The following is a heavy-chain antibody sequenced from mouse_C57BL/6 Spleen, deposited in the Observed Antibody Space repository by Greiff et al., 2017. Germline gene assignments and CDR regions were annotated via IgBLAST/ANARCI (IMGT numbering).Heavy chain of an antibody. J-gene: IGHJ3*01. D-gene: IGHD2-2*01. Sequence: QVQLQQPGAELVRPGSSVKLSCKASGYTFTSYWMHWVKQRPIQGLEWIGNIDPSDSETHYNQKFKDKATLTVDKSYSTAYMQLSSLTSEDSAVYYCARIYYGYDGEAWFAYWGQGTLVTVSA. CDR3: ARIYYGYDGEAWFAY. CDR2: IDPSDSET. CDR1: GYTFTSYW. V-gene: IGHV1-52*01.